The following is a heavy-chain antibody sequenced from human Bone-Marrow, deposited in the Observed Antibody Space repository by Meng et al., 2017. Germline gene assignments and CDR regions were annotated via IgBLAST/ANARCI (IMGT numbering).Heavy chain of an antibody. CDR3: ACIAVAGTAGGSYFDY. V-gene: IGHV1-69*05. CDR2: IIPIFGTA. Sequence: SVKVSCKASGGTFSSYAISWVRQAPGQGLEWMGGIIPIFGTANYAQKFQGRVTITTDESTSTAYMELSSLRAEDTAVYYCACIAVAGTAGGSYFDYWGQGTLVTVSS. D-gene: IGHD6-19*01. CDR1: GGTFSSYA. J-gene: IGHJ4*02.